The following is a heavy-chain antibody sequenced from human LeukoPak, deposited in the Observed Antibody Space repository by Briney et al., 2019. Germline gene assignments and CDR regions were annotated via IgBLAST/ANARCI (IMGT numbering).Heavy chain of an antibody. J-gene: IGHJ4*02. CDR1: GYTFTGYY. CDR2: INPNSGGT. Sequence: ASVKVSCKASGYTFTGYYMHWVRQAPGQGLEWMGWINPNSGGTNYAQKFQGRVTMTRDTSISTAYMELSRLRSDDTAVYYCARGGYYYDSSGYYYADYWGQGTLVTVSS. V-gene: IGHV1-2*02. CDR3: ARGGYYYDSSGYYYADY. D-gene: IGHD3-22*01.